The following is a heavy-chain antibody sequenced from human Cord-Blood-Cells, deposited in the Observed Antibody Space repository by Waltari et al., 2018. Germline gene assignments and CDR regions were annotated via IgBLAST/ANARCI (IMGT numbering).Heavy chain of an antibody. J-gene: IGHJ4*02. CDR1: GSPFTGYS. D-gene: IGHD3-16*01. Sequence: QVQLVQSGAEVKKPGASVKVSCKASGSPFTGYSMHWVREAPGQGLEWMGWINPNSGGTNYAQKFQGRVTMTRDTSISTAYMELSRLRSDDTAVYYCARVRRGIGDYFDYWGQGTLVTVSS. CDR2: INPNSGGT. V-gene: IGHV1-2*02. CDR3: ARVRRGIGDYFDY.